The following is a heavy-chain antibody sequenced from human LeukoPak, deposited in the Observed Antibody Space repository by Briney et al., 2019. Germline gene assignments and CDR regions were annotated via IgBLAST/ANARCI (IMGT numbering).Heavy chain of an antibody. CDR3: AKGWDSRYFDL. J-gene: IGHJ2*01. D-gene: IGHD3-22*01. CDR2: ISYDGSNK. V-gene: IGHV3-30*18. Sequence: GRSLRLSCGASGFTFSHYGMHWVRQAPGKGLQWVAVISYDGSNKYYADSVKGRFTISRDNSKNTLYLQMNSLRADDTAVYYCAKGWDSRYFDLWGRGTLVTVSS. CDR1: GFTFSHYG.